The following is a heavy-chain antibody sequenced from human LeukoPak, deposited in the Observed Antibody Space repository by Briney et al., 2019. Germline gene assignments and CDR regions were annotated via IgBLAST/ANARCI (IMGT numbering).Heavy chain of an antibody. D-gene: IGHD6-19*01. CDR2: IYYSGST. V-gene: IGHV4-59*01. CDR3: ARSSGWYSAFDI. CDR1: GGSISSYY. J-gene: IGHJ3*02. Sequence: PSETLSLTCTVSGGSISSYYWSWIRQPPGKGLEWIGYIYYSGSTNYNPSIKSRVTISVDTSKTQFSLKLSSVTAADTAVYYCARSSGWYSAFDIWGQGTMVTVSS.